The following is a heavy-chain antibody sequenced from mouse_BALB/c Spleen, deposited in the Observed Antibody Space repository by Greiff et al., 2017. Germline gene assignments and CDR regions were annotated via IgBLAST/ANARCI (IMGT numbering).Heavy chain of an antibody. CDR2: ISSGSSTS. Sequence: EVLLVESGGGLVQPGGSRKLSCAASGFTFSSFGMHWVRQAPEKGLEWVGYISSGSSTSYYADTVKGRCTITRDKSKNTLFLQMTSLRSEDTAMYYCARSGVTTKYYAMDYWGQGTSVTVSS. CDR1: GFTFSSFG. CDR3: ARSGVTTKYYAMDY. D-gene: IGHD2-12*01. J-gene: IGHJ4*01. V-gene: IGHV5-17*02.